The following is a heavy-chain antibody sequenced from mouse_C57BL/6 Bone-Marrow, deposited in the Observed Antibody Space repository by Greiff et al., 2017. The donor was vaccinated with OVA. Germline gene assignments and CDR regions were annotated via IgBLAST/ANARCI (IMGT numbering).Heavy chain of an antibody. CDR3: ARYPSMDY. V-gene: IGHV7-3*01. CDR1: GFTFTDYY. J-gene: IGHJ4*01. Sequence: EVKLQESGGGLVQPGGSLSLSCAASGFTFTDYYMSWVRQPPGKALEWLGFIRNKANGYTTEYSASVKGRFTISRDNSQSILYLQMNALRAEDNATYYCARYPSMDYWGQGTSVTVSS. CDR2: IRNKANGYTT.